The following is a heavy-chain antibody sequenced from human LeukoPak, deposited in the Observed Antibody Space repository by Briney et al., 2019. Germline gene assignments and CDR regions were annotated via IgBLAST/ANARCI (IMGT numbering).Heavy chain of an antibody. CDR1: GFTFSTYD. CDR3: AKDKTSGTYFDY. J-gene: IGHJ4*02. CDR2: ISNSDGST. V-gene: IGHV3-23*01. Sequence: GGSLRLSCAASGFTFSTYDMSWVRQAPGKGLEWVSAISNSDGSTYYADSVKGRFTISRDNSKNTLYLQMNSLRAEDTAVYYCAKDKTSGTYFDYWGQGTLVTVSS. D-gene: IGHD1-26*01.